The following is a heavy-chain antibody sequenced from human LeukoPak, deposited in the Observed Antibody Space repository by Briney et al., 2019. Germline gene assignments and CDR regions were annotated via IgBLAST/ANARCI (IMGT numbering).Heavy chain of an antibody. D-gene: IGHD2-21*02. CDR3: ARGPSSVVTAANWFDP. J-gene: IGHJ5*02. Sequence: SVKVSCKASGGTFSSYAISWVRQAPGQGLEWMGRIIPIFGIANCAQKFQGRVTITADKSTSTAYMELSSLRSEDTAVYYCARGPSSVVTAANWFDPWGQGTLVTVSS. V-gene: IGHV1-69*04. CDR2: IIPIFGIA. CDR1: GGTFSSYA.